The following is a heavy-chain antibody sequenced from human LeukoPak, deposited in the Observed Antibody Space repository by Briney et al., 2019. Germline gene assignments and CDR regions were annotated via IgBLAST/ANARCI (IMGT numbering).Heavy chain of an antibody. CDR2: IYYSGST. CDR3: ARVYYSNSYDYWYFDL. D-gene: IGHD6-13*01. V-gene: IGHV4-39*07. J-gene: IGHJ2*01. Sequence: SETLSLTCTVSGGSISSSNFYWGWIRQPPGKGLEWIGSIYYSGSTYYNPSLKSRVTISVDTSKNQFSLKLSSVTAADTAVYYCARVYYSNSYDYWYFDLWGRGTLVTVSS. CDR1: GGSISSSNFY.